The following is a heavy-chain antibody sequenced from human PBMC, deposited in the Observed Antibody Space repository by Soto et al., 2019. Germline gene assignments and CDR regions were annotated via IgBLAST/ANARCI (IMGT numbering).Heavy chain of an antibody. V-gene: IGHV1-69*12. CDR1: GGTFSSYA. CDR2: IIPIFGTA. Sequence: QVQLVQSGAEVKKPGSSVKVSCKASGGTFSSYAISWVRQAPGQGLEWMGGIIPIFGTADYAQKFQGRVTIXAXEXXSTAYMARSSRRSEDTAVYYCACTVSNYDYYGMDVWGQGTTVTVSS. D-gene: IGHD2-8*01. J-gene: IGHJ6*02. CDR3: ACTVSNYDYYGMDV.